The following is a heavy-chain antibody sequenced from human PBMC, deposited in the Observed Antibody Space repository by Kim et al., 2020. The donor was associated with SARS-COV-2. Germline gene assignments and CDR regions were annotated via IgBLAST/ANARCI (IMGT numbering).Heavy chain of an antibody. D-gene: IGHD6-6*01. J-gene: IGHJ5*02. CDR3: ARGCIAARPCWFDP. Sequence: SPSFQGQVTISADKSISTAYLQWSSLKASDTAMYYCARGCIAARPCWFDPWGQGTLVTVSS. V-gene: IGHV5-51*01.